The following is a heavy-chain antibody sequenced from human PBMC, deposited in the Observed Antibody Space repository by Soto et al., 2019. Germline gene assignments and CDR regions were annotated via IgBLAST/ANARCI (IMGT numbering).Heavy chain of an antibody. Sequence: GESLKISCNGSGYIFANDWIAWVLQMPGKGLEWMGIIFPGDSDTRYSPSFQGQVTISADKSINTAYLQWSSLKASDTAVYYCARRVAAHPYFDFWGQGALVTVSS. V-gene: IGHV5-51*01. D-gene: IGHD6-6*01. CDR1: GYIFANDW. CDR2: IFPGDSDT. J-gene: IGHJ4*02. CDR3: ARRVAAHPYFDF.